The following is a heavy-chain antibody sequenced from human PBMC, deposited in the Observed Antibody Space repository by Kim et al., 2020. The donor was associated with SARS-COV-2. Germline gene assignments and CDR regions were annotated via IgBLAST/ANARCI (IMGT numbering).Heavy chain of an antibody. CDR1: GGSFSGYY. CDR2: INHSGST. Sequence: SETLSLTCAVYGGSFSGYYWSWIRQPPGKGLEWIGEINHSGSTNYNPSLKSRVTISVDTSKNQFSLKLSSVTAADTAVYYCARGDCSGGSCYRTIGYNYYYYYGMDVWGQGTTVTVSS. V-gene: IGHV4-34*01. CDR3: ARGDCSGGSCYRTIGYNYYYYYGMDV. J-gene: IGHJ6*02. D-gene: IGHD2-15*01.